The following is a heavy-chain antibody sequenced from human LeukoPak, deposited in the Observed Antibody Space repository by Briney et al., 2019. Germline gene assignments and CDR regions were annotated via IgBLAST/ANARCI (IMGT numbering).Heavy chain of an antibody. D-gene: IGHD4-23*01. CDR1: GFSFSGFS. CDR2: ISSSGSTI. V-gene: IGHV3-48*03. Sequence: PGGSLRLSCVASGFSFSGFSMSWVRQAPGKGLEWVSYISSSGSTIYYADSVKGRFTISRDNAKNSLYLQMNSLRAEDTAVYYCARGPTVVTPFDYWGQGTLVTVSS. J-gene: IGHJ4*02. CDR3: ARGPTVVTPFDY.